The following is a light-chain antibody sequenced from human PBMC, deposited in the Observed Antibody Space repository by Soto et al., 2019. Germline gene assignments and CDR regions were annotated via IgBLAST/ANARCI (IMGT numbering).Light chain of an antibody. CDR2: GAS. CDR1: QSVSSN. CDR3: QQYNIWPRT. Sequence: EIVMTQSPATLSVSPGERGTLSCRASQSVSSNLAWYQQKPGQAPRLLIYGASTRATGIPARFSGSGSGTEFTITISSLQSEDFAVYYCQQYNIWPRTFGQGTKVEIK. V-gene: IGKV3-15*01. J-gene: IGKJ1*01.